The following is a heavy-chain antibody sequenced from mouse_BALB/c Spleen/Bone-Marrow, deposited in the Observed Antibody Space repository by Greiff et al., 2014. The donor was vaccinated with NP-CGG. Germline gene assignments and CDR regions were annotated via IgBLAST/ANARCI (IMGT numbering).Heavy chain of an antibody. J-gene: IGHJ3*01. D-gene: IGHD1-1*01. Sequence: EVQLQQSGAELVKPGASVKLSCTASGFNIKDTYMHWVKQRPEQGLEWIGRIDPANGNTKYDPKFQGKATITADTSSNTAYLQLSSLTSEDTAVYYCAIYYYVSSGFADWGQGTLVTVSA. CDR2: IDPANGNT. V-gene: IGHV14-3*02. CDR1: GFNIKDTY. CDR3: AIYYYVSSGFAD.